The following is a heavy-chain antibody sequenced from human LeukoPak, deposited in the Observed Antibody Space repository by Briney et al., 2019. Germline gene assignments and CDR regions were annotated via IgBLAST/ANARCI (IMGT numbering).Heavy chain of an antibody. J-gene: IGHJ4*02. Sequence: ASVKVSCKASGYTFTGYYMHWVRQAPGQGLEWMGWINPNSGGTNYAQRFQGRVTMTRDTSISTAYMELSRLRSDDTAVYYCARSVPIAVADIDYWGQGTLVTVSS. CDR2: INPNSGGT. CDR1: GYTFTGYY. D-gene: IGHD6-19*01. CDR3: ARSVPIAVADIDY. V-gene: IGHV1-2*02.